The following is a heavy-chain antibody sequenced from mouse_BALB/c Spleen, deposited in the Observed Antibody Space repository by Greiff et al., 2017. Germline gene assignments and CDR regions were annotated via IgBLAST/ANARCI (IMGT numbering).Heavy chain of an antibody. CDR2: ISYSGST. V-gene: IGHV3-2*02. D-gene: IGHD2-1*01. CDR3: GGGNYYFDY. J-gene: IGHJ2*01. CDR1: GYSITSDYA. Sequence: EVKLEESGPGLVKPSQSLSLTCTVTGYSITSDYAWNWIRQFPGNKLEWMGYISYSGSTSYNPSLKSRISITRDTSKNQFFLQLNSVTTEDTATYYCGGGNYYFDYWGQGTTLTVSS.